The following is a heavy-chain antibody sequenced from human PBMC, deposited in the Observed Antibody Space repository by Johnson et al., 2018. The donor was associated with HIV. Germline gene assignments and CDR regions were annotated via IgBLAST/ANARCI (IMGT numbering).Heavy chain of an antibody. J-gene: IGHJ3*02. Sequence: EVQLVESGGGLVQPGGSLRLSCAASGFTFSSYAMHWVRQPPGKGLEWVANIKQDGSEKYYVDSVKGRFTISRDNAKNSLYLQMNSLRAEDTAVYYCARERASSAFDIWGQGTMVTVSS. V-gene: IGHV3-7*01. CDR1: GFTFSSYA. CDR2: IKQDGSEK. CDR3: ARERASSAFDI.